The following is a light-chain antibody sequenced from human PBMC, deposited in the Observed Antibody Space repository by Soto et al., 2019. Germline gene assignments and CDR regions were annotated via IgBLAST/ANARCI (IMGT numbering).Light chain of an antibody. V-gene: IGKV3-20*01. J-gene: IGKJ1*01. CDR3: QQYGSSGT. CDR1: QSVSSGY. CDR2: AAS. Sequence: ELVLTQSPGTLAFSPGERATLSCRASQSVSSGYFAWYQQKPGQAPRLLIYAASSRATGIPDRFSGSGSGTDFTLTISRLEPEDFAVYYCQQYGSSGTFGQGTKVDIK.